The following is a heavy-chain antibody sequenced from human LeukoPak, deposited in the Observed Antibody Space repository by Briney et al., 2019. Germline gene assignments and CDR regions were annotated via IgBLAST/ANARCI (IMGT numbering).Heavy chain of an antibody. CDR1: GFTFSSYG. Sequence: GGSLTLSCAASGFTFSSYGIHWVCQAPGKGLEWVAFIRSDGRIEYYADSVEGRFTISRDNSRNMLYLQSSSLTPEDTAVLRGMTSPPVLGHWGQGTLVTVSS. CDR2: IRSDGRIE. V-gene: IGHV3-30*02. D-gene: IGHD3-10*01. CDR3: MTSPPVLGH. J-gene: IGHJ4*02.